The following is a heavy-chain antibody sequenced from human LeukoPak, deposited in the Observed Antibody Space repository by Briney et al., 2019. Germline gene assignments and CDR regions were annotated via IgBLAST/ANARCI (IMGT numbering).Heavy chain of an antibody. V-gene: IGHV3-23*01. CDR1: GFTFSSYA. Sequence: PGGSLRLSCAASGFTFSSYAMSWVRQAPGKGLEWVSAISGGGGSTYYADSVKGRFTISRDNSKNTLYLQMNSLRAEDTAVYYCAKDSQFNWNDVDWFDPWGQGTLVTVSS. D-gene: IGHD1-20*01. J-gene: IGHJ5*02. CDR3: AKDSQFNWNDVDWFDP. CDR2: ISGGGGST.